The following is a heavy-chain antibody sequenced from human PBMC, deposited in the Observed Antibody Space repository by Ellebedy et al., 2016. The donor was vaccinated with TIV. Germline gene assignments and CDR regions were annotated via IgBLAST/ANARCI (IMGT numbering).Heavy chain of an antibody. CDR2: IYKSGST. D-gene: IGHD7-27*01. Sequence: SETLSLXXSVSGGSISSHYWSWVRQPAGQGLEWLGRIYKSGSTDYNPTLKSRLTMSVDTSKNQFSLKLNSVTAADTAIYYCARANWELGDAFDIWGQGTTVTVS. J-gene: IGHJ3*02. CDR3: ARANWELGDAFDI. CDR1: GGSISSHY. V-gene: IGHV4-4*07.